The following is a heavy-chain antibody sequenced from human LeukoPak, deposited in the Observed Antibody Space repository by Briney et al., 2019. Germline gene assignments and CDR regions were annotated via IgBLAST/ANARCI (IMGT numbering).Heavy chain of an antibody. V-gene: IGHV4-34*01. CDR3: ARLCTNGVCYMGDY. CDR2: INHSGST. CDR1: GGSFSGYY. D-gene: IGHD2-8*01. J-gene: IGHJ4*02. Sequence: SETLSLTCVVYGGSFSGYYWSWIRQPPGKGLEWIGEINHSGSTNYNPSLKSRVTISVDTSKNQFSLKLSSVTAADTAVYYCARLCTNGVCYMGDYWGQGTLVTVSS.